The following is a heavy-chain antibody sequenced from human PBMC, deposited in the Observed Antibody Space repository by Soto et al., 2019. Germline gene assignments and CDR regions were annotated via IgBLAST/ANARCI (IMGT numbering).Heavy chain of an antibody. V-gene: IGHV3-30*18. Sequence: GPLRLPCSASGFTFSSYGMHWVRQAPGKGLEWVAVISYDGSNKYYADSVKGRFTISRDNSKNTLYLQMNSLRAEDTAVYYCAKGDSSASGLWGQGTLVTVYS. CDR1: GFTFSSYG. CDR2: ISYDGSNK. J-gene: IGHJ4*02. CDR3: AKGDSSASGL. D-gene: IGHD6-19*01.